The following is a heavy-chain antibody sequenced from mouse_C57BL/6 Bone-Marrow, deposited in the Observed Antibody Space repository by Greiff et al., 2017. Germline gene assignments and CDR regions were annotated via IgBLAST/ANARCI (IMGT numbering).Heavy chain of an antibody. J-gene: IGHJ1*03. D-gene: IGHD2-2*01. CDR2: IWSGGST. Sequence: QVQLKESGPGLVQPSQSLSITCTVSGFSLTSYGVHWVRQSPGTGLEWLGVIWSGGSTDSNAAFISRLSISKDNSKSQVFFKMNSLQADDTAIYYCASPIYYGYDGWYFDVWGTGTTVTVSS. CDR1: GFSLTSYG. V-gene: IGHV2-2*01. CDR3: ASPIYYGYDGWYFDV.